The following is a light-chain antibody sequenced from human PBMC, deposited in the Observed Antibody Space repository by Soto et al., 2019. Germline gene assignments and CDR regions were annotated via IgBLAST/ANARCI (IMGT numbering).Light chain of an antibody. Sequence: IVSAHTPVTLPLSPVERGPLSCSASQSVRNNYLAWYQHKPGQAPRLLISGASNRATGIPDRFSGSASGRDSTLLISRVEAEDVGVFYCMQALETPLTFGGGTKVDIK. CDR3: MQALETPLT. CDR2: GAS. J-gene: IGKJ4*01. CDR1: QSVRNNY. V-gene: IGKV3-20*01.